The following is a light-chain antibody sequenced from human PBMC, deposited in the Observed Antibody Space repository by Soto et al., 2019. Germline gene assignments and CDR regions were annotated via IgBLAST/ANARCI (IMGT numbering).Light chain of an antibody. J-gene: IGKJ2*03. CDR1: QSVGYN. Sequence: ETVVTQSPVTLSVSPGEGATLSCRTSQSVGYNLAWYQQKPGQAPRPLIYGASTRITGIPARFSGSGSGTEFTLTITSLQSDDFAVYYCQQYSNWPEYSFGQGTKLQIK. V-gene: IGKV3-15*01. CDR3: QQYSNWPEYS. CDR2: GAS.